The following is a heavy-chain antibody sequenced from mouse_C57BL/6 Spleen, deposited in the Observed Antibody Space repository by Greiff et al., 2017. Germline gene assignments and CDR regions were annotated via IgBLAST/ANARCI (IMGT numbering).Heavy chain of an antibody. CDR1: GYASSSYW. Sequence: VQLQQSGAELVKPGASVKISCKASGYASSSYWMNWVKQRPGKGLEWSGQIYPGDGDTNYNGKFKGKATLTADKSSSTAYMQLSSLTSEDSAVYFCARGGYDYDERLAYWGQGTLVTVSA. J-gene: IGHJ3*01. V-gene: IGHV1-80*01. CDR3: ARGGYDYDERLAY. D-gene: IGHD2-4*01. CDR2: IYPGDGDT.